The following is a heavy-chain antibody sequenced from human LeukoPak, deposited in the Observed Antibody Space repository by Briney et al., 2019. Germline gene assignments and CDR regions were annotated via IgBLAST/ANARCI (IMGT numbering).Heavy chain of an antibody. CDR2: INPSGGT. CDR3: ARDQRSCSGGSCYPGWFAP. Sequence: ASVKVSCKASGYTFTDYYMHWVRQAPGQGLEWMGWINPSGGTNYAQKFQGRVTMTRDTSISTAYMELSRLRSDDTAVYYCARDQRSCSGGSCYPGWFAPWGQGTLVTVSS. J-gene: IGHJ5*02. CDR1: GYTFTDYY. D-gene: IGHD2-15*01. V-gene: IGHV1-2*02.